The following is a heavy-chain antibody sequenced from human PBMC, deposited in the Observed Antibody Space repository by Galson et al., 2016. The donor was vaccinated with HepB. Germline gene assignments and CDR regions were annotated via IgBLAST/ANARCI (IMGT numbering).Heavy chain of an antibody. CDR1: GFTFSRYE. V-gene: IGHV3-23*01. Sequence: SLRLSCAASGFTFSRYEMNWVRQAPGKWLEWVSAISGSGGSTYYADSVKGRFPISRDNSKNTWYLQMNSLRAEDTAVYYCAKVLPKYTSREDLFTDYWGQGTLGSFSS. J-gene: IGHJ4*02. CDR2: ISGSGGST. D-gene: IGHD6-13*01. CDR3: AKVLPKYTSREDLFTDY.